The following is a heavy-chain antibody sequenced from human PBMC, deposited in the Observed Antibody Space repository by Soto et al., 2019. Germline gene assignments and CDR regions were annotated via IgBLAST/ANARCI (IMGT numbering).Heavy chain of an antibody. D-gene: IGHD3-16*02. Sequence: QITLKESGPTLVKPTQTLTLTCTFSGFSLTTSGVAVGWIRQPPGKALEWLALIYWDDDKRYSPSLKSRLTITKDTSKNQLVLTMTTMDPVDTSTYYCAHRDYRRGFFDYWGQGVLVTVSS. CDR1: GFSLTTSGVA. J-gene: IGHJ4*02. CDR2: IYWDDDK. CDR3: AHRDYRRGFFDY. V-gene: IGHV2-5*02.